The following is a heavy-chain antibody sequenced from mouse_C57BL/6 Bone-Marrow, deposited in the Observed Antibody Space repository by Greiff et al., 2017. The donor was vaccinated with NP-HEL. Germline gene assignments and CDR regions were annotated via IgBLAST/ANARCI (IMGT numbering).Heavy chain of an antibody. CDR3: AREEGFAY. CDR1: GYSITSGCY. J-gene: IGHJ3*01. CDR2: ISYDGSN. V-gene: IGHV3-6*01. Sequence: EVKLQESGPGLVKPSQSLSLTCSVTGYSITSGCYWHWIRQFPGNKLEWMGYISYDGSNNYNPSLKNRISITRDTSKNQFFLKLNSVTTEDTATYYCAREEGFAYWGQGTLVTVSA.